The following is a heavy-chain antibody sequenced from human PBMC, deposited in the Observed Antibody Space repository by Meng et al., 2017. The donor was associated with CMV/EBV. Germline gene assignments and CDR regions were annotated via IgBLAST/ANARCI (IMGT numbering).Heavy chain of an antibody. V-gene: IGHV3-53*01. J-gene: IGHJ6*02. CDR3: ARGQEGRYYYYGMDV. CDR2: IYSVVST. CDR1: GFTVSSNY. Sequence: GGSLRLSCAASGFTVSSNYISWVRQAPGKGLEWVSVIYSVVSTYYADSVKGRFTISRDNSKNTLYLQMKSLRAEDTAVYYCARGQEGRYYYYGMDVWGQGTTVTVSS.